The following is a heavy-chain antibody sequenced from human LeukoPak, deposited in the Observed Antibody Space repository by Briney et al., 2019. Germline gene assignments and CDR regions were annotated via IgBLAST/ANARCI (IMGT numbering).Heavy chain of an antibody. V-gene: IGHV4-59*08. CDR2: VYYSGST. D-gene: IGHD2-21*02. CDR1: GGSISYYY. Sequence: SGTLSLTCTVSGGSISYYYWSWIRQPPGKGLEWIGYVYYSGSTSYNPSLKSRVTISLDTSKHQFSLKLNSVTAADTAVYYCARHAYCGGDCFGGAFEIWGQGTMVTVSS. J-gene: IGHJ3*02. CDR3: ARHAYCGGDCFGGAFEI.